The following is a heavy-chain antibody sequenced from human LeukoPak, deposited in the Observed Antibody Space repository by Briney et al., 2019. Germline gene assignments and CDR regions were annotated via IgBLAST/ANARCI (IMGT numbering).Heavy chain of an antibody. J-gene: IGHJ4*02. CDR3: ARQYFLILSLYYFDY. Sequence: SETLSLTCTVSGYSISSGYYWGWIRQPPGKGLEWIGSIYYSGSTYYNPSLKSRVTISVDTSKNQFSLKLSSVTAADTALYYCARQYFLILSLYYFDYWGQGTLVTVSS. V-gene: IGHV4-38-2*02. CDR2: IYYSGST. D-gene: IGHD3-10*02. CDR1: GYSISSGYY.